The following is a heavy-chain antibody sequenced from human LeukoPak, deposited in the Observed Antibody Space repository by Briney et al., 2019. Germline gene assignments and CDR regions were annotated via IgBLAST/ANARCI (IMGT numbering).Heavy chain of an antibody. Sequence: ASVKVSCKVSGYTLTELSMHWVRQAPGQGLEWMGWILPNTGGTHYAQKFQGRVTVTRDTSISTAYMEVSRLTSDDTAVYYCARKGEHYGDYDYWGQGTLVTVSS. D-gene: IGHD4-17*01. V-gene: IGHV1-2*02. CDR2: ILPNTGGT. J-gene: IGHJ4*02. CDR3: ARKGEHYGDYDY. CDR1: GYTLTELS.